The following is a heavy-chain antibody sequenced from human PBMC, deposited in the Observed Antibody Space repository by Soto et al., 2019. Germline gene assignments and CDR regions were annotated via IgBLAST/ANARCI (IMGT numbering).Heavy chain of an antibody. J-gene: IGHJ3*02. V-gene: IGHV1-69*12. CDR2: IIPIFGTA. D-gene: IGHD2-2*01. Sequence: QVQLVQSGAEVKKPGSSVKVSCKASGGTFSSYAISWVRQAPGQGLEWMGGIIPIFGTANYAQKFQGRVTITADESXXTXYXXLSSLRSEDTAVYYCARERGGYCISTSCSPDAFDIWGQGTMVTVSS. CDR3: ARERGGYCISTSCSPDAFDI. CDR1: GGTFSSYA.